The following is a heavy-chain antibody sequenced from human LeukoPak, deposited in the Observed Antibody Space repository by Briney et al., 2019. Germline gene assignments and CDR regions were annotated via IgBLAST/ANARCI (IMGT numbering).Heavy chain of an antibody. CDR1: GGSLSTHH. CDR3: ARSGRGSSAGFDY. Sequence: PSETLSLTCVVSGGSLSTHHWSWIRQSPGRGLEWIGYISDSGSTNYNPSLKSRVTISVDTSRNQFSLKLNSVTAADTAVYYCARSGRGSSAGFDYWGQGTLVTVSS. V-gene: IGHV4-59*11. J-gene: IGHJ4*02. CDR2: ISDSGST. D-gene: IGHD3-10*01.